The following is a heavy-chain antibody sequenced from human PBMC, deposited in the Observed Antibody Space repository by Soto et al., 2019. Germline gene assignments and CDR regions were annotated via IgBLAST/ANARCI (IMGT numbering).Heavy chain of an antibody. CDR1: GGSISSSNW. CDR2: IYHSGST. D-gene: IGHD2-2*01. J-gene: IGHJ6*02. CDR3: ARVRGGYQLKDGMDV. V-gene: IGHV4-4*02. Sequence: TLSLTCAVSGGSISSSNWWSWVRQPPGKGLEWIGEIYHSGSTNYNPSLKSRVTISVDKSKNQFSLKLSSVTAADTAVYYCARVRGGYQLKDGMDVWGQGTTVTVSS.